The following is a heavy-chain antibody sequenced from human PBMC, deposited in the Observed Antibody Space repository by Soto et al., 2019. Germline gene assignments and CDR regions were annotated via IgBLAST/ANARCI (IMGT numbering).Heavy chain of an antibody. CDR3: ARRGYSYGQFDI. Sequence: GSGPTLVNPTETLTLTCTVSGFSLSNARTGVSWIRQPPGKALEWLAHIFSNDEKSYSTSLKSRLTISKDTSKSQVVLTITNMDPVDTATYYCARRGYSYGQFDIWGQGTMVTVSS. J-gene: IGHJ3*02. CDR2: IFSNDEK. CDR1: GFSLSNARTG. D-gene: IGHD5-18*01. V-gene: IGHV2-26*01.